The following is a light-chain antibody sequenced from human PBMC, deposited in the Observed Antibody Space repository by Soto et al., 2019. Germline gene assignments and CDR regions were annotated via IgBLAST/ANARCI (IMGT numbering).Light chain of an antibody. Sequence: DIQMTQSPSTLSGSVGDSVTITWGASQSISSWLAWYQQKPGKAPKLLIYKASTLESGVPSRFRGSGSGTELTITISSMKNDDFATYYCQQYDSYIITFGQGTRLEI. CDR3: QQYDSYIIT. J-gene: IGKJ5*01. V-gene: IGKV1-5*03. CDR1: QSISSW. CDR2: KAS.